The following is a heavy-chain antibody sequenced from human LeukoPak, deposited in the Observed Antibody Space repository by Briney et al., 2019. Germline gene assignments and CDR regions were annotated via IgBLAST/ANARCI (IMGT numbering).Heavy chain of an antibody. J-gene: IGHJ5*02. Sequence: ASVKVSCKSSGYTFTSYGIIWVRQAPGQGLEWMGWISAYNGNTNYAQKLQGRVTMTTDTSTSTAYMELRSLRSDDTAVYYCARVSITMVRGVLDWFDPWGQGTLVTVSS. CDR3: ARVSITMVRGVLDWFDP. V-gene: IGHV1-18*01. CDR1: GYTFTSYG. CDR2: ISAYNGNT. D-gene: IGHD3-10*01.